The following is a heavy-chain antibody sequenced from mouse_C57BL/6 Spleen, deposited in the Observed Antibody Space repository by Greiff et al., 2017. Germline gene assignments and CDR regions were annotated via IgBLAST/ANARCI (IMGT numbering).Heavy chain of an antibody. V-gene: IGHV1-22*01. Sequence: EVQRVESGPELVKPGASVKMSCKASGYTFTDYNMHWVKQSHGKSLEWIGYINPNNGGTSYNQKFKGKATLTVNKSSSTAYMELRSLTSEDSAVYYCVYYGYATWFAYWGQGTLVTVSA. CDR3: VYYGYATWFAY. CDR1: GYTFTDYN. D-gene: IGHD2-2*01. CDR2: INPNNGGT. J-gene: IGHJ3*01.